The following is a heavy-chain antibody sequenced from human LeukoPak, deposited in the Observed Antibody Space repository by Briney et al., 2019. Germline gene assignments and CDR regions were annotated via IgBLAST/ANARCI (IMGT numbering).Heavy chain of an antibody. CDR3: AKDHGVGQWLAPSDY. J-gene: IGHJ4*02. Sequence: GGSLRLSCAASGFTFSSYAMSWVRQAPGKGLEWVSAISGSGGSTYYADSVKGRFTISRDNSKNTLYLQMNSLRAEDTAVYYCAKDHGVGQWLAPSDYWGQGTLVTVSS. V-gene: IGHV3-23*01. CDR2: ISGSGGST. CDR1: GFTFSSYA. D-gene: IGHD6-19*01.